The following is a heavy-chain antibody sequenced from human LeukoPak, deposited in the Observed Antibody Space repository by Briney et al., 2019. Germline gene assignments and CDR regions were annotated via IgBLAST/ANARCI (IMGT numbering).Heavy chain of an antibody. CDR3: ARADQWLAYYFDY. Sequence: SETLSLTCTVSGGPISSSSYYWGWIRQPPGKGLEWIGSIYYSGSTYYNPSLESRVTISVDTSKNQFSLKLSSVTAADTAVYYCARADQWLAYYFDYWGQGTLITVSS. CDR1: GGPISSSSYY. J-gene: IGHJ4*02. D-gene: IGHD6-19*01. CDR2: IYYSGST. V-gene: IGHV4-39*01.